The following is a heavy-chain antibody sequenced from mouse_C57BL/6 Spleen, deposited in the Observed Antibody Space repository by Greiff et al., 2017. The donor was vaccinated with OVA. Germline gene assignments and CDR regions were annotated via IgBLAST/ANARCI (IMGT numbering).Heavy chain of an antibody. J-gene: IGHJ4*01. CDR1: GYTFTGYW. CDR3: ARSFYYGSSWDYAMDY. D-gene: IGHD1-1*01. V-gene: IGHV1-9*01. Sequence: QVQLQQSGAELMKPVASVKLSCKATGYTFTGYWIEWVKQRPGHGLEWIGEILPGSGSTNYNEKFKGKATFTADTSSNTAYMQLSSLTTEDSAIYYCARSFYYGSSWDYAMDYWGQGTSVTVSS. CDR2: ILPGSGST.